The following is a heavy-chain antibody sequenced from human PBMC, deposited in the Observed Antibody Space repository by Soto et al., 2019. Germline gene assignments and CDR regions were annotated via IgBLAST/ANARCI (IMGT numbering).Heavy chain of an antibody. CDR1: GGTFSSYA. J-gene: IGHJ6*02. V-gene: IGHV1-69*13. CDR2: IIPIFGTA. CDR3: ARPEYCSSTSCTHGYYYGMDV. D-gene: IGHD2-2*01. Sequence: GASVKVSCKASGGTFSSYAISWVRQAPGQGLEWMGGIIPIFGTANYAQKFQGRVTITADESTSTAYMELSSLRSEDTAVYYCARPEYCSSTSCTHGYYYGMDVWGQGTTVTVSS.